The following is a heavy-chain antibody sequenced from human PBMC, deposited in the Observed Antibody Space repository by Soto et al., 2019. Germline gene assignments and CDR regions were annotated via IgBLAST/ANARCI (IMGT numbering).Heavy chain of an antibody. D-gene: IGHD2-2*01. CDR1: GFTFSSYA. CDR2: ISGSGGST. CDR3: AKGPYCSSTSCPNYYYYYYMDV. V-gene: IGHV3-23*01. Sequence: VQLLESGGGLVQPGGSLRLSCAASGFTFSSYAMSWVRQAPGKGLEWVSAISGSGGSTYYADSVKGRFTISRDNSENTLYVLLNSLRAEDTAVYYFAKGPYCSSTSCPNYYYYYYMDVWGKGTTVTVSS. J-gene: IGHJ6*03.